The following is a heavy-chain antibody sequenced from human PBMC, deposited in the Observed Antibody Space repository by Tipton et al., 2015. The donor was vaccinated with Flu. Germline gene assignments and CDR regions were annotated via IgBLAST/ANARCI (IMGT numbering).Heavy chain of an antibody. Sequence: VQLVQSGAEVKKPGESLKISCQASGYNLNNHWIAWVRQMPGKGLEWMGVIYPSDSDKKYSPPFEGQVTISVDASKKQFSLQLASVTAADTAVYYCARDPSLGMPEYFDHWGQGILVTASS. CDR2: IYPSDSDK. CDR3: ARDPSLGMPEYFDH. CDR1: GYNLNNHW. D-gene: IGHD2-2*01. J-gene: IGHJ4*02. V-gene: IGHV5-51*01.